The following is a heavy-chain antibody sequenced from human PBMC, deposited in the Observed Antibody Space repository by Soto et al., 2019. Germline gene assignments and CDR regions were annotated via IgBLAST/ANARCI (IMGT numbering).Heavy chain of an antibody. Sequence: GGSLRLSCAASGFTFSSYAMSWVRQAPGKGLEWVSAISGSGGSTYYADSVKGRFTISRDNSKNTLYLQMNSLRAEDTAMYYCAKDHTGTSGYYDYWGQGTLVTVSS. V-gene: IGHV3-23*01. CDR1: GFTFSSYA. CDR3: AKDHTGTSGYYDY. CDR2: ISGSGGST. J-gene: IGHJ4*02. D-gene: IGHD3-22*01.